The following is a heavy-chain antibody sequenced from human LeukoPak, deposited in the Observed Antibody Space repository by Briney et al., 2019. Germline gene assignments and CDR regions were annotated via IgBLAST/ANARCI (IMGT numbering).Heavy chain of an antibody. Sequence: PGGSLRLSCAVSGFTFSSYAMNWVRQAPGKGLEWVSLISDSGGRTYYADSVKGRFTISRDNSKNTLFLQMNSLRAEDTAVYYCARDRLLDYWGQGTLVTVSS. CDR3: ARDRLLDY. CDR1: GFTFSSYA. J-gene: IGHJ4*02. CDR2: ISDSGGRT. V-gene: IGHV3-23*01.